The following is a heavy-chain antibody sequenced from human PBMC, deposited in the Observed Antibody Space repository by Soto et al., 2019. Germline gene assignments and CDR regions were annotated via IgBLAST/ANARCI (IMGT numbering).Heavy chain of an antibody. Sequence: HVQLVQSGAEVKTPGSSVKVSCKASGGTLRDYAISWVRQAPGQGLEWMGGIMPTVDSANYAQNFQGRLTISADESTSTANLELSSLRSDDTAVYYCAVAAVREIMAQESSGMAVWGQGTTVIVSS. CDR2: IMPTVDSA. CDR1: GGTLRDYA. CDR3: AVAAVREIMAQESSGMAV. D-gene: IGHD3-10*01. V-gene: IGHV1-69*01. J-gene: IGHJ6*02.